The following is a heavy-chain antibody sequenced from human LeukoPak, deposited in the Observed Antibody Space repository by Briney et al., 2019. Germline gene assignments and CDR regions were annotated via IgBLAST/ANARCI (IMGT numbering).Heavy chain of an antibody. D-gene: IGHD5-18*01. V-gene: IGHV4-34*01. CDR2: INHSGST. J-gene: IGHJ5*02. CDR1: GGSFSGYY. CDR3: ARRAKRYSYGLTYQIPYNWFDP. Sequence: SETLSLTCAVYGGSFSGYYWSWIRQPPGKGLKWFGEINHSGSTNYTPSLKSRVTISVDTSKNQFSLTLSSVTAADTAVYYCARRAKRYSYGLTYQIPYNWFDPWGQGTLVTVSS.